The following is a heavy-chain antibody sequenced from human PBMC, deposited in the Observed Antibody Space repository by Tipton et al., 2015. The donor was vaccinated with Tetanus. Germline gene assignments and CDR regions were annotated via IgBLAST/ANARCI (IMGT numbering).Heavy chain of an antibody. D-gene: IGHD6-13*01. V-gene: IGHV3-21*01. J-gene: IGHJ4*02. CDR1: GFTFSTYS. CDR3: VRGPHRAAPDAY. Sequence: SLRLSCAASGFTFSTYSMNWVRQAPGKGLEWVSSISSSSSYIYYADSVKGRFTISRDNAKTSLYLQMSSLRAEDTAVYYCVRGPHRAAPDAYWGQGTLVIVSS. CDR2: ISSSSSYI.